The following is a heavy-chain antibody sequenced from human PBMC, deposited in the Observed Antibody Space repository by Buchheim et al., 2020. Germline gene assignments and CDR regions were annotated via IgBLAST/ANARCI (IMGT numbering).Heavy chain of an antibody. J-gene: IGHJ4*02. V-gene: IGHV3-48*01. CDR2: ISSSSSTR. D-gene: IGHD3-10*01. Sequence: EVQLVESGGGLVQPGGSLRLSCAASGFTFSSYSMNWVRQAPGKGLEWVSYISSSSSTRYYADSVKGRFTISRDNGKNSLYLQMNRLRAEDTAVYYCARQGSYGSGSYIDYWGQGTL. CDR1: GFTFSSYS. CDR3: ARQGSYGSGSYIDY.